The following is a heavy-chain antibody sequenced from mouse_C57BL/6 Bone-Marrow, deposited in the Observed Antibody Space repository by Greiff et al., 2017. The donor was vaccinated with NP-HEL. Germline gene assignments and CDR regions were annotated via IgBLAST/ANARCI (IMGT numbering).Heavy chain of an antibody. D-gene: IGHD4-1*01. V-gene: IGHV1-76*01. J-gene: IGHJ4*01. Sequence: QVQLQQSGAELVRPGASVKLSCKASGYTFTDYYINWVKQRPGQGLEWIARIYPGSGNTYYNEKFKGKATLTAEKSSSTAYMQLSSLTSEDSAVYFCARGWDNYAMDYWGQGTSVTVSS. CDR1: GYTFTDYY. CDR3: ARGWDNYAMDY. CDR2: IYPGSGNT.